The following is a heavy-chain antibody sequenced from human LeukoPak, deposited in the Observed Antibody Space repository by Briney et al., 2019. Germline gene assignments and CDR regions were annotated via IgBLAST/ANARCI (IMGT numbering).Heavy chain of an antibody. D-gene: IGHD3-3*01. CDR2: IYPSDSDT. Sequence: KTGESLKISCKGSGYSFTTYWIAWVRQMPGKGLEWMGIIYPSDSDTRYSPSFQGQVTISADNSISTAYLQWSSLKASDTAMYYCAVRFYSAIAGAFDIWGQGTMVIVSS. J-gene: IGHJ3*02. CDR3: AVRFYSAIAGAFDI. CDR1: GYSFTTYW. V-gene: IGHV5-51*01.